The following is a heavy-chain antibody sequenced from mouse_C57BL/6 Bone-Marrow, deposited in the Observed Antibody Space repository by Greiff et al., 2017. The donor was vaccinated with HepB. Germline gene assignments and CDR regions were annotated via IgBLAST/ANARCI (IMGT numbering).Heavy chain of an antibody. CDR1: GYTFTSYW. CDR2: IDPSDSYT. J-gene: IGHJ4*01. D-gene: IGHD1-1*01. CDR3: ARGGDYGSSYEYYAMDY. V-gene: IGHV1-50*01. Sequence: QVQLQQPGAELVKPGASVKLSCKASGYTFTSYWMQWVKQRPGQGLEWIGEIDPSDSYTNYNQKFKGKATLTVDTSSSTAYMQLSSLTSEDSAVYYCARGGDYGSSYEYYAMDYWGQGTSVTVSS.